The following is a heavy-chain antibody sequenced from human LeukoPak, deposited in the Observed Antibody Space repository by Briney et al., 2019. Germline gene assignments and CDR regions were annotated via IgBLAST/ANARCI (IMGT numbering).Heavy chain of an antibody. J-gene: IGHJ4*02. D-gene: IGHD4-17*01. Sequence: GGSLRLSCAASGFTFSSYGMHWVRQAPGKGLEWVAVIWYDGSNKYYPESVKGRFTISRDDSRNTLYLQMNCLRAEDTAVYHCVRDRLPTVTTYDFDFWGQGTLVTVSS. V-gene: IGHV3-33*01. CDR3: VRDRLPTVTTYDFDF. CDR1: GFTFSSYG. CDR2: IWYDGSNK.